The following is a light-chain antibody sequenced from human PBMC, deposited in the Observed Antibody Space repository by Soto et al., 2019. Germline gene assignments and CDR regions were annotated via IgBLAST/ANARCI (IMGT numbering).Light chain of an antibody. Sequence: DIQMTQSPPSLSASVGDRITITCRASQDISKSLAWFQQKPGNAPKSLIYGASNLQSGVPSKFSGSGSGTDFTLTISSLQPEDFAVYYCQQRSGWLSFGEGTKIDIK. CDR1: QDISKS. CDR3: QQRSGWLS. CDR2: GAS. V-gene: IGKV1-16*02. J-gene: IGKJ4*01.